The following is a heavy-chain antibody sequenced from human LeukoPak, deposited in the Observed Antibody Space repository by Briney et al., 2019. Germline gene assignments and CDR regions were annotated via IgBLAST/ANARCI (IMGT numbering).Heavy chain of an antibody. CDR3: ARGGCSGGRCYYYYGMDV. D-gene: IGHD2-15*01. CDR1: VFTFSDYY. J-gene: IGHJ6*02. V-gene: IGHV3-11*01. Sequence: GGSLRLSCVASVFTFSDYYMSWIRQAPGRGREWVSHISNSGSTKHYEDSVKGPFTISRDNAKDSLYLQMNSLRAEDTAVYYCARGGCSGGRCYYYYGMDVWGQGTTVTVSS. CDR2: ISNSGSTK.